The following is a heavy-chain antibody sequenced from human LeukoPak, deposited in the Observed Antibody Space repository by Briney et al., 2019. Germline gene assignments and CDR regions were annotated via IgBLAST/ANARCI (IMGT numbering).Heavy chain of an antibody. CDR1: GASISSYY. Sequence: SETLSLTCSVSGASISSYYWTWIRQPPGKGLEWIGYVYYSGRTNYNPSLKSRVTLSIDTSKNQFSLNLNSVTAADTAVYYCASGSRFDYWGQGTLVTVSS. D-gene: IGHD1-26*01. CDR3: ASGSRFDY. V-gene: IGHV4-59*01. J-gene: IGHJ4*02. CDR2: VYYSGRT.